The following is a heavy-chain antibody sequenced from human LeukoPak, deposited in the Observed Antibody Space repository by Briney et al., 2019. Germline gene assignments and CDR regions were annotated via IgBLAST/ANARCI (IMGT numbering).Heavy chain of an antibody. CDR3: ARGRYCSSTSCYRDYYYGMDV. J-gene: IGHJ6*02. CDR1: GGTFSSYA. CDR2: IIPIFGIA. Sequence: SVKVSCKASGGTFSSYAISWVRQAPGQGLEWMGRIIPIFGIANYAQKFQGRVTITADKSTSTAYMGLSSLRSEDTAVYYCARGRYCSSTSCYRDYYYGMDVWGQGTTVTVSS. V-gene: IGHV1-69*04. D-gene: IGHD2-2*02.